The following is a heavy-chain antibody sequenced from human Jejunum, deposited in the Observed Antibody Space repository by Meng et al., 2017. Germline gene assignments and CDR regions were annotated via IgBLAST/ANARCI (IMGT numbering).Heavy chain of an antibody. CDR2: ITYTGVV. Sequence: HGPLQLWGARMVKLSATLSPNCAVVGEYFSGYYWNWLRQSPGKGLGWIGQITYTGVVDYNPSLKSRVTIFVDTPKRQFSLNLTSVTAADTAVYYCARVLALIDSWGQGTLVTVSS. CDR3: ARVLALIDS. V-gene: IGHV4-34*02. D-gene: IGHD3-3*02. CDR1: GEYFSGYY. J-gene: IGHJ4*02.